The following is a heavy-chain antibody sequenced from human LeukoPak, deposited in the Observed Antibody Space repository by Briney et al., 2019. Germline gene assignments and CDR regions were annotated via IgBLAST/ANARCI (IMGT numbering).Heavy chain of an antibody. J-gene: IGHJ4*02. V-gene: IGHV1-46*01. CDR1: GYTFTSYY. D-gene: IGHD5-12*01. Sequence: ASVKVSCKASGYTFTSYYMHWVRQAPGQGLEWMGIINPSGGSTSYAQKFQGRVTMTRDMSTSTVYMELSRLRSDDTAVYYCARAKRAGYSGYSWGQGTLVTVSS. CDR3: ARAKRAGYSGYS. CDR2: INPSGGST.